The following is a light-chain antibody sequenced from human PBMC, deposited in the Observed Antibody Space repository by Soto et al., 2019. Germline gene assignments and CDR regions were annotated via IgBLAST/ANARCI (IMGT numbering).Light chain of an antibody. CDR2: DDS. CDR1: NIVIKS. J-gene: IGLJ1*01. CDR3: LLWHSRSEHYV. V-gene: IGLV3-21*02. Sequence: SYELTQSPSVSVAPGQTVSITCGGYNIVIKSVHWYQQKPGQAPVLVVYDDSDRRSGIPERFSGSNSGNTATLTITRVEARDEADYHCLLWHSRSEHYVFGTGTKVTVL.